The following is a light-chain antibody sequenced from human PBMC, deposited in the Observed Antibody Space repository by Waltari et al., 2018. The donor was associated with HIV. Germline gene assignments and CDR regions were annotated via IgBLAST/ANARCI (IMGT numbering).Light chain of an antibody. J-gene: IGLJ2*01. CDR1: NLGRQT. CDR3: QVRVSNSVV. V-gene: IGLV3-9*01. CDR2: RDN. Sequence: SYDLTQPLSVSVALGQKATITCGGNNLGRQTVCWYQQRPGQAPVLIIYRDNTRPSGIPERFSGSNSGNTATLTIRRAQAGDEADYYCQVRVSNSVVFGGGTNLTVL.